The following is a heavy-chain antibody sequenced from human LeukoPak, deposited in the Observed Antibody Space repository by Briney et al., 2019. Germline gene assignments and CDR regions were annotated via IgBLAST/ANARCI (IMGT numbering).Heavy chain of an antibody. V-gene: IGHV3-7*01. CDR2: IKQDGSEK. J-gene: IGHJ4*02. D-gene: IGHD3-22*01. CDR1: GFTFSSYW. Sequence: GGSLRLSCAASGFTFSSYWMSWVRQAPGKGLEWVANIKQDGSEKYYVDSVKGRFTISRDNAKNSLYLQMNSLRAEDTAVYYCAKDNAMIVVVTTMIDYWGQGTLVTVSS. CDR3: AKDNAMIVVVTTMIDY.